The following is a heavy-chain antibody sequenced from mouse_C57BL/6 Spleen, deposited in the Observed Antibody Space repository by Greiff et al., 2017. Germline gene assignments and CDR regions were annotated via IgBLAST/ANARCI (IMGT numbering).Heavy chain of an antibody. CDR2: INPGSGGT. J-gene: IGHJ2*01. CDR1: GYAFTNYL. Sequence: VQRVESGAELVRPGTSVKVSCKASGYAFTNYLIEWVKQRPGQGLEWIGVINPGSGGTNYNEKFKGKATLTADKSSSTAYMQLSSLTSEDSAVYFCARCYYYGRGNYFDYWGQGTTLTVSS. D-gene: IGHD1-1*01. CDR3: ARCYYYGRGNYFDY. V-gene: IGHV1-54*01.